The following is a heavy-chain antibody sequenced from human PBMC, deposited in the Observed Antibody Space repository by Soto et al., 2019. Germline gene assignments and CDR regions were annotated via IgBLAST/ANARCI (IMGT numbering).Heavy chain of an antibody. Sequence: GGSLRLSCAASGFTFSDSPIHWVRQASGKGLEWVGRIRIKSDNYATAYAASVKGRFTISREDSSNTAYLQMNSLRGDDTAVYYCARHFYFDASVYRPLDFWGQGILVTVS. CDR1: GFTFSDSP. D-gene: IGHD3-22*01. CDR2: IRIKSDNYAT. V-gene: IGHV3-73*01. CDR3: ARHFYFDASVYRPLDF. J-gene: IGHJ4*02.